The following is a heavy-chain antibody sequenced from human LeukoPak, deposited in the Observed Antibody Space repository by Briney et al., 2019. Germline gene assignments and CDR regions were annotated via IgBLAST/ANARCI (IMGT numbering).Heavy chain of an antibody. Sequence: GGSLRLSCAASGFTVSSNYMNWVRQAPGKGLEWVSVIHNGGSTYYADSVKGRFTISRDNSKNTLYLQLNSLRVEDTAVYYCATSIVGFTYDEHFQHWGQGTLVTVSS. V-gene: IGHV3-53*01. CDR3: ATSIVGFTYDEHFQH. CDR2: IHNGGST. CDR1: GFTVSSNY. J-gene: IGHJ1*01. D-gene: IGHD1-26*01.